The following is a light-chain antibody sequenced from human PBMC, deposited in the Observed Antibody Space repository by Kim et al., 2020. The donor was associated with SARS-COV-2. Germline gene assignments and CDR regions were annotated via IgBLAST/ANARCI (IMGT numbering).Light chain of an antibody. CDR2: DDT. CDR3: SSYSSSSTLV. CDR1: NSDVGGYNY. J-gene: IGLJ2*01. Sequence: GQAINISCTGNNSDVGGYNYVSWYQQYPDKVPRLMIYDDTNRPSGGANRFSGSKSGNTASLTISGLRAEDEAVYYCSSYSSSSTLVFGGGTQLTVL. V-gene: IGLV2-14*03.